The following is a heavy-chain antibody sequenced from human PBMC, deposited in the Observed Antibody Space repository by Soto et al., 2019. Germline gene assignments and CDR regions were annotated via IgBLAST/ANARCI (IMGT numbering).Heavy chain of an antibody. Sequence: QLQLQESGPGLVKPSETLSLTCTVSGGSIRSSSYYWGWIRQPPEKGLEWIGNLYSSGSTYYNPSFKSRLTISVDTSTNQFAVKLISGTAADTAMYYCARKVQGVVAQPWDAFDIWGQGTMVTVSS. CDR2: LYSSGST. CDR1: GGSIRSSSYY. CDR3: ARKVQGVVAQPWDAFDI. D-gene: IGHD3-22*01. J-gene: IGHJ3*02. V-gene: IGHV4-39*01.